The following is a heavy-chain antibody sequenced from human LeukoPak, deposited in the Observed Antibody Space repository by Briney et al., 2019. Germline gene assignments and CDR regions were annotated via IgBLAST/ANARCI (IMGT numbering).Heavy chain of an antibody. CDR3: ARDHVRFIRRRNNVFDI. J-gene: IGHJ3*02. CDR1: DGSVSSSTNY. Sequence: PSETLSLTCSVSDGSVSSSTNYWGWIRQPPGKGLEWIGNVFYSGETYYNPSLKSRVTISVDTSKNQLSLKLSSVTAADTAVYYCARDHVRFIRRRNNVFDIWGQGTMVTVSS. CDR2: VFYSGET. V-gene: IGHV4-39*07. D-gene: IGHD1-14*01.